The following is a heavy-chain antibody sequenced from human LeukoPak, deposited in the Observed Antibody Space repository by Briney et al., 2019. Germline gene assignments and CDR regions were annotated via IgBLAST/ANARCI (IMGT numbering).Heavy chain of an antibody. V-gene: IGHV3-23*01. Sequence: GGSMRLSCAASGFTFSSYAMSWLRQAPGKGLGWVSAISGSGGSTYYADSVKGRFTISRDNSKNTLYLQMNSLRAEDTAVYYCAKSSMTMVVKDCFDYCGQGALVTVSS. CDR2: ISGSGGST. J-gene: IGHJ4*02. CDR3: AKSSMTMVVKDCFDY. CDR1: GFTFSSYA. D-gene: IGHD4-23*01.